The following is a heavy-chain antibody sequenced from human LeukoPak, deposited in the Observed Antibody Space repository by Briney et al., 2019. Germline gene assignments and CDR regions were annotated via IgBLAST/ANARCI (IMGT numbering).Heavy chain of an antibody. CDR2: IKSKTAGELT. CDR1: GFTFSDAW. D-gene: IGHD3/OR15-3a*01. V-gene: IGHV3-15*01. J-gene: IGHJ6*02. Sequence: GGSLRLSCAASGFTFSDAWMAWVRQAPGKGLEWVGRIKSKTAGELTDYAAPVQGRFTISRDDSKNTLHLQMNSLKAEDTAEYYCSTGDFKYFYYGMDVWGQGTTVTVSS. CDR3: STGDFKYFYYGMDV.